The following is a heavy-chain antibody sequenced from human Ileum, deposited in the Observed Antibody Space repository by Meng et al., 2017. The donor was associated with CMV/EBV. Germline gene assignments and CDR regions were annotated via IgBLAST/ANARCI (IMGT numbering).Heavy chain of an antibody. CDR2: IQYDGYNK. V-gene: IGHV3-30*02. D-gene: IGHD3-16*01. Sequence: GGSLRLSCTVSGFTFSNFAMHWVRQAPGKGLEWLTFIQYDGYNKFYATSVKGRFTISRDHSKNTAYLQMNGLRPEDTAVYFCAKDFRLRGTGGHVGATFDMWGQGTMVTVSS. CDR1: GFTFSNFA. J-gene: IGHJ3*02. CDR3: AKDFRLRGTGGHVGATFDM.